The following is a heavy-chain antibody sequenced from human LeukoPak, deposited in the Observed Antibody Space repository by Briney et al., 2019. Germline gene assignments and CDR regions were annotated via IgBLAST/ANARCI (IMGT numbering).Heavy chain of an antibody. J-gene: IGHJ4*02. V-gene: IGHV4-39*01. CDR1: GGSISSSSYY. Sequence: SETLSLTCTVSGGSISSSSYYWGWIRQPPGKGLEWIVSIYYSGSTYYNPSLKSRVTISVDTSKNQFSLKLSSVTAADTAVYYCARHESGAATPRYLDYWGQGTLVTVSS. D-gene: IGHD2-15*01. CDR2: IYYSGST. CDR3: ARHESGAATPRYLDY.